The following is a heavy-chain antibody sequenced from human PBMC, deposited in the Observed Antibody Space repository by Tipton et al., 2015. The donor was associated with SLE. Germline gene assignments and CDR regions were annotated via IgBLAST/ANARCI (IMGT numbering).Heavy chain of an antibody. V-gene: IGHV3-23*01. J-gene: IGHJ6*02. CDR3: ARRTSYYYYGMDA. CDR1: GFSFSSYA. CDR2: ISGSGGST. D-gene: IGHD1-1*01. Sequence: SLRLSCAASGFSFSSYAMSWVRQAPGKGLEWVSAISGSGGSTYYADSVKGRFTISRDNAKNSLYLQMISLRAEDTAVYYCARRTSYYYYGMDAWGQGTTVTVSS.